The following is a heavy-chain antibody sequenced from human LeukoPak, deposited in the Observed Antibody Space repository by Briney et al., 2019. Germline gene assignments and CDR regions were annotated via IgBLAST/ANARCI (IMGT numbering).Heavy chain of an antibody. CDR3: ARSISGVIVLKH. V-gene: IGHV4-61*02. CDR2: IYSDGKT. J-gene: IGHJ4*02. Sequence: SETLSLTCSVSGGSITDGSYYWSWVRQAAGKGLEWVGRIYSDGKTFYNDSLRSRVIISIDTAKNQFSLKLNSVSAADTAVYYCARSISGVIVLKHWGQGSLVTVSA. CDR1: GGSITDGSYY. D-gene: IGHD3-3*01.